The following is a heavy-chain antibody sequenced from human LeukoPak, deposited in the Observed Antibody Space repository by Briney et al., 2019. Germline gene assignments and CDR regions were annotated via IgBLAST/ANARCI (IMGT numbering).Heavy chain of an antibody. CDR2: ISYDANAK. CDR3: AKGMSRDSYYFDY. J-gene: IGHJ4*02. D-gene: IGHD5-24*01. V-gene: IGHV3-30*02. Sequence: GGSLKLSCATSGFPFSSDGIHWVRQAPGKGLEWVSIISYDANAKHYADSVKGRFLISRDNTKNTVYLEMSSLRPEDTAVYYCAKGMSRDSYYFDYWGQGTLVTVSS. CDR1: GFPFSSDG.